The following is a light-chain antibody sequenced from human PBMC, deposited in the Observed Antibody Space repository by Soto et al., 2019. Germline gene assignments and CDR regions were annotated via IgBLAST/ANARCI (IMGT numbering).Light chain of an antibody. V-gene: IGKV1-27*01. CDR3: QKYSSVPV. CDR1: QGIRNF. Sequence: DFQMTQSPTSLSASVGDRVTITCRASQGIRNFVAWYQQKPGKAPKLLIYAASTLQSGVPSRFSGSGSGTDFTLTINSLQPEDVATYSCQKYSSVPVFGPGTKVEIK. J-gene: IGKJ3*01. CDR2: AAS.